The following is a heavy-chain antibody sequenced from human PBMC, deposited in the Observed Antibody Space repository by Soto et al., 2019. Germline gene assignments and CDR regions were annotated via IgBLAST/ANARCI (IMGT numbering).Heavy chain of an antibody. J-gene: IGHJ5*02. CDR3: ARHRNRYCSGTSCQLLDNWFDP. CDR1: GGSISSSSYY. V-gene: IGHV4-39*01. D-gene: IGHD2-2*01. CDR2: IYYSGST. Sequence: SETLSLTCTVSGGSISSSSYYWGWIRQPPGKGLEWIGSIYYSGSTYYNPSLKSRVTISVDTSKNQFSLKLSSVTAADTAVYYCARHRNRYCSGTSCQLLDNWFDPWGQGTLVTVSS.